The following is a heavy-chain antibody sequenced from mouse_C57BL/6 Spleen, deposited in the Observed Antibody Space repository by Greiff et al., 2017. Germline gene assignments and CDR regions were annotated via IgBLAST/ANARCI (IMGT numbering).Heavy chain of an antibody. Sequence: EVQGVESGGGLVKPGGSLKLSCAASGFTFSSYTMSWVRQTPEKRLEWVATISGGGGNTYYPDSVKGRFTISRDNAKNTLYLQMSSLRSEDTALYYCARLYYYGSSYGYAMDYWGQGTSVTVSS. V-gene: IGHV5-9*01. CDR1: GFTFSSYT. D-gene: IGHD1-1*01. J-gene: IGHJ4*01. CDR3: ARLYYYGSSYGYAMDY. CDR2: ISGGGGNT.